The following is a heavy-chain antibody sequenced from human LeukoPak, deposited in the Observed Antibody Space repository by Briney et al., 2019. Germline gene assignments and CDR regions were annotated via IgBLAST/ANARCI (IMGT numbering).Heavy chain of an antibody. CDR1: GFTFSSYS. D-gene: IGHD6-6*01. CDR3: ARDHSSSSVIDY. CDR2: IRSGGSIT. Sequence: PGGSLRLSCAASGFTFSSYSMNWVRQAPGKGLEWVSYIRSGGSITRYADYVKGRFTISRDNAKNSLYLQMNSLRAEDTAVYYCARDHSSSSVIDYWGQGTLVTVSS. J-gene: IGHJ4*02. V-gene: IGHV3-48*01.